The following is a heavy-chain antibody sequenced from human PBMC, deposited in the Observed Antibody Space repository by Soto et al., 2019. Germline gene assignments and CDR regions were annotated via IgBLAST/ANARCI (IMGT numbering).Heavy chain of an antibody. Sequence: GGSLRLSCAASGFTFSSYAMSWVRQAPGKGLEWVSAISGSGGSTYYADSVKGRFTISRDNSKNTLYLQMNSLRAEDTAVYYCAKDWYYYDSSGYWPAPDAFGLWGQGTMVTVSS. CDR2: ISGSGGST. J-gene: IGHJ3*01. CDR1: GFTFSSYA. D-gene: IGHD3-22*01. V-gene: IGHV3-23*01. CDR3: AKDWYYYDSSGYWPAPDAFGL.